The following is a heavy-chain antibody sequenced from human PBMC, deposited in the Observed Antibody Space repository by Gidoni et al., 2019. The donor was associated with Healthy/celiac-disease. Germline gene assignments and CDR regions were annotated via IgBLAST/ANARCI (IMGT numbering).Heavy chain of an antibody. Sequence: FQGRVTITADKSTSTAYMELSSLRSEDTAVYYCARLRDGYNYVAFDIWGQGTMVTVSS. D-gene: IGHD5-12*01. V-gene: IGHV1-69*02. J-gene: IGHJ3*02. CDR3: ARLRDGYNYVAFDI.